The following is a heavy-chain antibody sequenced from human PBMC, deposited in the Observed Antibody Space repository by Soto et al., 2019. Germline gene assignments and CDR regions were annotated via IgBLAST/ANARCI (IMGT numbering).Heavy chain of an antibody. J-gene: IGHJ4*02. CDR1: CYTFTSYG. Sequence: ASVKVSCKASCYTFTSYGISWVRQAPGQRLEWMGWISANNANTNYAQNLQGRVTMTTDTSTNTAYMELRSLRSDDTAVCYCARDRSTSRSDRRSFDYWGQGTLVTVSS. CDR2: ISANNANT. V-gene: IGHV1-18*01. CDR3: ARDRSTSRSDRRSFDY. D-gene: IGHD6-13*01.